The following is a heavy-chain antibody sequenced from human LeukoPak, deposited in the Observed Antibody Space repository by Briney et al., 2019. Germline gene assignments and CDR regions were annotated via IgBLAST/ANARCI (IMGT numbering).Heavy chain of an antibody. CDR2: ISSSSSYI. CDR1: GFTFSSYS. V-gene: IGHV3-21*01. D-gene: IGHD2-2*02. J-gene: IGHJ4*02. Sequence: GGSLRLSCAASGFTFSSYSMNWVRQAPGKGLEWVSSISSSSSYIYYADSVKGRFTISRDNAKNSLYLQMNSLKAEDTAVYYCARDLRYCSSTSCYTGDYWGQGTLVTVSS. CDR3: ARDLRYCSSTSCYTGDY.